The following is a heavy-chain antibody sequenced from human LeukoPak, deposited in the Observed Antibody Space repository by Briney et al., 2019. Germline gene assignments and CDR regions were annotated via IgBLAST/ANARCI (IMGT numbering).Heavy chain of an antibody. D-gene: IGHD3-22*01. CDR2: INPNSGGT. Sequence: ASVKVSCKATGDTFTGYYMHLVRQAPGQGLEWMGWINPNSGGTNYAQKFQGRVTMTRDTSISTAYMELSRLRSDDTAVYYCATEPYYYDSSGYYPYYYGMDVWGQGTTVTVSS. CDR1: GDTFTGYY. V-gene: IGHV1-2*02. CDR3: ATEPYYYDSSGYYPYYYGMDV. J-gene: IGHJ6*02.